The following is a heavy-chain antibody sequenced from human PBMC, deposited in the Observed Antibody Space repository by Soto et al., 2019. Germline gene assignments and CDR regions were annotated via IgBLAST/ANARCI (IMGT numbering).Heavy chain of an antibody. CDR2: IFYSGST. CDR1: GGSFSSGGYY. V-gene: IGHV4-31*03. CDR3: ARGVGITIVGAVTTGPFFDY. D-gene: IGHD3-3*01. J-gene: IGHJ4*02. Sequence: QVQLQESGPGLVKPSQTLSLTCTVSGGSFSSGGYYWTWLRQRPGEGLEWIAYIFYSGSTYYNPSLKSRVTLSADTSKNQFSLKVISVTAADTAVYYCARGVGITIVGAVTTGPFFDYWGQGTLVTVSS.